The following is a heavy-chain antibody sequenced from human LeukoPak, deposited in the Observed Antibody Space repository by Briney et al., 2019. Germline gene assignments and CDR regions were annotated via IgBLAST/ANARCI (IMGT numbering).Heavy chain of an antibody. CDR2: INHSGST. Sequence: SETLSLTCTVSGGSTSSYYWSWIRQPPGKGLEWIGEINHSGSTNYNPSLKSRVTISVDTSKNQFSLKLSSVTAADTAVYYCARRRLLLWFGELSAWGQGTLVTVSS. D-gene: IGHD3-10*01. CDR1: GGSTSSYY. J-gene: IGHJ4*02. V-gene: IGHV4-34*01. CDR3: ARRRLLLWFGELSA.